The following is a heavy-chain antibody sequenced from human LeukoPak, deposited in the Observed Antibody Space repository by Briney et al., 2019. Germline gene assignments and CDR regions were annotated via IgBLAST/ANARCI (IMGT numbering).Heavy chain of an antibody. D-gene: IGHD6-13*01. V-gene: IGHV1-8*01. CDR3: ARWGRLAAAGIRGMDV. CDR1: GDTLTELS. J-gene: IGHJ6*02. CDR2: MNPNSGNT. Sequence: ASVKVSCKVSGDTLTELSMHWVRQATGQGLEWMGWMNPNSGNTGYAQKFQGRVTMTRNTAISTAYMELSSLRSEDTAVYYCARWGRLAAAGIRGMDVWGQGTTVTVSS.